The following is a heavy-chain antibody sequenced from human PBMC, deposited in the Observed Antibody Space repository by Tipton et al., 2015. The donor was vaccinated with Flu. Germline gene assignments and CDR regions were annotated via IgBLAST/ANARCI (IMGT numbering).Heavy chain of an antibody. CDR2: IDIHSRSI. CDR1: GFNLSSYE. V-gene: IGHV3-48*03. Sequence: SLRLSCSASGFNLSSYEMNWVRQAPGKGLEWVSKIDIHSRSIGYADSEGGRFTISRDNAENSLYLQMNSLRAEDTAIYYCARDKNEFYAFENWAQGTLVTVSS. D-gene: IGHD2/OR15-2a*01. CDR3: ARDKNEFYAFEN. J-gene: IGHJ4*02.